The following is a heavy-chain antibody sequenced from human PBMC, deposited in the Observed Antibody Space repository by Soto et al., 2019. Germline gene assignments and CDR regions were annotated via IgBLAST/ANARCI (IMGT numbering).Heavy chain of an antibody. CDR2: IIPIFGTA. CDR3: ARDLGVVTALYYYYGMDV. Sequence: QVQLVQSGAEVKKPGSSVKVSCKASGGTFSSYAISWVRQAPGQGLEWMGGIIPIFGTANYAQKFQGRVTITADESTSTAYMELSSLRSEDTAVYYCARDLGVVTALYYYYGMDVWGQGTTVTVSS. D-gene: IGHD2-15*01. CDR1: GGTFSSYA. V-gene: IGHV1-69*01. J-gene: IGHJ6*02.